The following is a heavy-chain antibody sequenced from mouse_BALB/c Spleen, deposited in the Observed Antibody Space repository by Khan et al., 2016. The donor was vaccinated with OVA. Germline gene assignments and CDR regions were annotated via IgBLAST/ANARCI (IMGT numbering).Heavy chain of an antibody. CDR2: INTGGHYT. J-gene: IGHJ3*01. D-gene: IGHD1-1*02. CDR1: GFTFSTYG. CDR3: ARLAYYYNSEGFAY. V-gene: IGHV5-6*01. Sequence: EVQLVESGGDLVKTGGSLKLSCAASGFTFSTYGMSWVRQTPDKRLEWVATINTGGHYTYYIDSVKGRFTISRDNVKNILYLQMTSLRSEDTAIYYCARLAYYYNSEGFAYWGQGTLVTVSA.